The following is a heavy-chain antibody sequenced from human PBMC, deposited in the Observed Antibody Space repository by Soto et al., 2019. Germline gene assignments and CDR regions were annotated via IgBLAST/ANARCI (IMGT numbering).Heavy chain of an antibody. CDR1: GGSISSSNC. V-gene: IGHV4-4*02. CDR2: IYHSGNT. J-gene: IGHJ4*02. D-gene: IGHD3-10*01. Sequence: QVQLQESGPGLVKPSGTLSLTCAVSGGSISSSNCWSWVRQPPGKGLEWIGEIYHSGNTNDNPSLKSRVTMAVDTSRNQFALKLCSVAAADTAVYYYASRWGEGRVDYWGQGTLVTVSS. CDR3: ASRWGEGRVDY.